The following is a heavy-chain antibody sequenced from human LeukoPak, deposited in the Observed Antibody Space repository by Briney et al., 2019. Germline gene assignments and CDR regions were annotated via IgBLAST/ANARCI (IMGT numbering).Heavy chain of an antibody. V-gene: IGHV4-59*08. CDR3: ASVGDDAFDI. Sequence: PSETLSLTCTVSGGSISSYYWIWIRQPPGKGLEWIGYIYYSGSTNYNPSLKSRVTISVDTSKNQFSLKLSSVTAADTAVYYCASVGDDAFDIWGQGTMVTVSS. J-gene: IGHJ3*02. D-gene: IGHD3-16*01. CDR2: IYYSGST. CDR1: GGSISSYY.